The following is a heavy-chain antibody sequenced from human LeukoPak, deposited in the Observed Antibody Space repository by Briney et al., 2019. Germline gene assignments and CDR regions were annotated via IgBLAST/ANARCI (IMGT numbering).Heavy chain of an antibody. CDR2: IYYSGST. V-gene: IGHV4-39*01. D-gene: IGHD3-22*01. J-gene: IGHJ4*02. CDR3: ARLPYPYDSSGSPPLDY. CDR1: GGSISSSNYY. Sequence: SKTLSLTCTVSGGSISSSNYYWGWIRQPPGKGLEWIGSIYYSGSTYYNPSLKSRVTISVDTSKNQFSLKLSSVTAADTAVYYCARLPYPYDSSGSPPLDYWGQGTLVTVSS.